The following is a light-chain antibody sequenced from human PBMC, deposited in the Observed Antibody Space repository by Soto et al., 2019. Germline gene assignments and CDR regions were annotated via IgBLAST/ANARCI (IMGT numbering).Light chain of an antibody. CDR3: CSYSSSPDYV. Sequence: QSALTQPSSWSGSPGQSITISCTGAISDVGTNNYVSWYQQHPGKAPKLIIYEVSGRPSRVSNRFSGSKSGNTASLTISGLQAEDEADYYCCSYSSSPDYVFGTGTKVTVL. CDR1: ISDVGTNNY. V-gene: IGLV2-14*01. CDR2: EVS. J-gene: IGLJ1*01.